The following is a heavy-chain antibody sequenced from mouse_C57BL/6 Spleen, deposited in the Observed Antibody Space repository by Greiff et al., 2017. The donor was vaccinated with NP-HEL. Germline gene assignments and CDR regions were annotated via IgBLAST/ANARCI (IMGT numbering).Heavy chain of an antibody. CDR2: INPSSGYT. J-gene: IGHJ2*01. CDR1: GYTFTSYW. V-gene: IGHV1-7*01. D-gene: IGHD2-3*01. Sequence: QVQLQQSGAELAKPGASVKLSCKASGYTFTSYWMHWVKQRPGQGLEWIGYINPSSGYTKYNQKFKDKATLTADKSSSTAYMQLSSLTYEDSAVYYCARRYDGYSLYFDYWGQGTTLTVSS. CDR3: ARRYDGYSLYFDY.